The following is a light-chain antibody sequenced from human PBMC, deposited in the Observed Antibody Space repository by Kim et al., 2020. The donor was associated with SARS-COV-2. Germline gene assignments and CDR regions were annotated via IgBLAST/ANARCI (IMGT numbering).Light chain of an antibody. Sequence: GQRVTTACSRSSSYVGSNPVSWDQQLPGRAPKPLIYRDDQRPSGVPDRFSGSKSGTSASLAISGLQSEDEADYYCAAWADSLNGRVFGGGTKLTVL. CDR3: AAWADSLNGRV. J-gene: IGLJ3*02. CDR1: SSYVGSNP. V-gene: IGLV1-44*01. CDR2: RDD.